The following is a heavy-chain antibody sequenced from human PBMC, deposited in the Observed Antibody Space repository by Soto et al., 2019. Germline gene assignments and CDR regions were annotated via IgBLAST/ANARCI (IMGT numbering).Heavy chain of an antibody. CDR2: IYHSGST. D-gene: IGHD3-10*01. V-gene: IGHV4-30-2*06. Sequence: SETLSLTCTVSGGSLINAKYFWGWIRQSPGKGLEWIGTIYHSGSTYYNPSLQSRVTISVDRSKNQFSLKLSSVTAADTAVYYCARGLGPWGQGTLVTVSS. CDR3: ARGLGP. CDR1: GGSLINAKYF. J-gene: IGHJ5*02.